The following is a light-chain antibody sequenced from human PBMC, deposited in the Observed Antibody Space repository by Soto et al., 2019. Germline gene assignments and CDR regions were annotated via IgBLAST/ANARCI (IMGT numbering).Light chain of an antibody. J-gene: IGKJ1*01. V-gene: IGKV4-1*01. CDR3: QQYYSNPLT. Sequence: DIVMTQSPDSLAVSLGERATINCKSSQSVLYSSNNKNYLAWYQQKPGQPPELLIYWASTRESGVPDRFSGSGSGTDFTLTISSLQAEDVAVYYCQQYYSNPLTFGQGTKVEIK. CDR2: WAS. CDR1: QSVLYSSNNKNY.